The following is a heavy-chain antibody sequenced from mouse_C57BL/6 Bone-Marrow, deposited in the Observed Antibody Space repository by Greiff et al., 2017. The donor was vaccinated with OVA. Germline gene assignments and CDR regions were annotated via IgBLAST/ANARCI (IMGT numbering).Heavy chain of an antibody. V-gene: IGHV14-3*01. CDR3: ARLGDYDGPWFAY. CDR2: IDPANGNT. J-gene: IGHJ3*01. D-gene: IGHD2-4*01. CDR1: GFTINNTY. Sequence: EVQLQQSVAELVRPGASVKLSCTASGFTINNTYMHWVKQRPEQGLEWIGRIDPANGNTKYAPKFQGKATITADTSSNTAYLQLSSLTSEDPAIYYCARLGDYDGPWFAYWGQGTLVTVSA.